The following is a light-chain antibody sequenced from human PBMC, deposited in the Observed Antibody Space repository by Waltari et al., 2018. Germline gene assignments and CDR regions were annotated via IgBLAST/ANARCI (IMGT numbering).Light chain of an antibody. CDR3: SSYTSSSTRV. J-gene: IGLJ2*01. CDR1: SSDDGGYNY. V-gene: IGLV2-14*01. Sequence: QSALTQPASVSGSPGQSITISCTGTSSDDGGYNYVSWYQQHPGKAPKLMIYEVSNRPSGVSNRFSGSKSDNTASLTISGLQAEDEADYYCSSYTSSSTRVFGGGTKLTVL. CDR2: EVS.